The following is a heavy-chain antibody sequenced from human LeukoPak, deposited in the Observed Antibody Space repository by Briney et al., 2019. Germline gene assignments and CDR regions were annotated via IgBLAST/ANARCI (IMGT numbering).Heavy chain of an antibody. CDR2: IYSGGST. V-gene: IGHV3-53*01. CDR1: GFTVSSNY. D-gene: IGHD3-10*01. Sequence: GGSLRLSCAASGFTVSSNYMSWVRQAPGKGLEWVSVIYSGGSTYYADSVKGRFTISRDNAKNSLYLQMNSLRAEDTAVYYCARDTYYGSGSYYTPGYWGQGTLVTVSS. CDR3: ARDTYYGSGSYYTPGY. J-gene: IGHJ4*02.